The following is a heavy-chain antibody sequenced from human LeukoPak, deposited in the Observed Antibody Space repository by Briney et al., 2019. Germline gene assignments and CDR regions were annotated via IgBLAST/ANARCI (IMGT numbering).Heavy chain of an antibody. V-gene: IGHV4-59*12. CDR1: GGSISSYY. CDR3: ARGAEITIFGVVPYYFDY. D-gene: IGHD3-3*01. CDR2: IYYSGST. Sequence: SETLSLTCTVSGGSISSYYWSWIRQPPGKGLEWIGYIYYSGSTNYNPSLKSRVTISVDTSKNQFSLKLSSVTAADTAVYYCARGAEITIFGVVPYYFDYWGQGTLVTVSS. J-gene: IGHJ4*02.